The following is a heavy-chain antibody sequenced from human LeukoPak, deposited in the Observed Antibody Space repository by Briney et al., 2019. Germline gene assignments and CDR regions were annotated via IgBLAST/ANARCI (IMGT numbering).Heavy chain of an antibody. V-gene: IGHV1-2*02. CDR1: GYTFTGYY. CDR3: ARGRGPRIVVGGDAFDI. D-gene: IGHD2-15*01. J-gene: IGHJ3*02. CDR2: INPNSGGT. Sequence: ASVKVSCKASGYTFTGYYMHWVRQAPGQGLEWMGWINPNSGGTNYAQKFQGRVTMTRDTSISTAYMELSRLRSDDTAVYYCARGRGPRIVVGGDAFDIWGQGTMVTVSS.